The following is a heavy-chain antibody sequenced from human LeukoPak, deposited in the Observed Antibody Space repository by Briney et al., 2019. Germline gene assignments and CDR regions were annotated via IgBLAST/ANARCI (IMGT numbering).Heavy chain of an antibody. V-gene: IGHV1-18*01. CDR2: ISAYNGNT. CDR3: ARRTYYDSSGHFDY. Sequence: ASVKVSCKASGYTFTSYGIHWLRQAPGQGLEWMGWISAYNGNTNYAQKLQGRVTMTTDTSTSTAYMELRSLRSDDTAVYYCARRTYYDSSGHFDYWGQGTLVTVSS. D-gene: IGHD3-22*01. CDR1: GYTFTSYG. J-gene: IGHJ4*02.